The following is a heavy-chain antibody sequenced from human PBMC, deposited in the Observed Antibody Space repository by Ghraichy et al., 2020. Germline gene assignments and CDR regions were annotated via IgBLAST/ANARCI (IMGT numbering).Heavy chain of an antibody. D-gene: IGHD1-26*01. CDR2: IYYSGTT. CDR3: ALLRGSYATLNYYYGMDV. V-gene: IGHV4-59*01. CDR1: GGSISSYY. J-gene: IGHJ6*02. Sequence: SETLSLTCIVSGGSISSYYWSWIRQPPGKGLEWIGYIYYSGTTSYNPSLNSRVTMSVDTSTNQFSLMLSSVTAADTAVYYCALLRGSYATLNYYYGMDVWGQGTTVTVSS.